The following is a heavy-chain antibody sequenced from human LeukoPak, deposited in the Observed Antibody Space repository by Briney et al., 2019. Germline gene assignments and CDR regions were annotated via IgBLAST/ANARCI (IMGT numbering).Heavy chain of an antibody. CDR3: ARDLNPDFDY. CDR1: GFTFGDYA. CDR2: ISWNSGSI. Sequence: GRSLRLSCAASGFTFGDYALHWVRQFPGKGLEWVSGISWNSGSIEYADSVKGRFTISRDNSKNTLYLQMNSLRAEDTAVYYCARDLNPDFDYWGQGTLVTVSS. V-gene: IGHV3-9*01. J-gene: IGHJ4*02.